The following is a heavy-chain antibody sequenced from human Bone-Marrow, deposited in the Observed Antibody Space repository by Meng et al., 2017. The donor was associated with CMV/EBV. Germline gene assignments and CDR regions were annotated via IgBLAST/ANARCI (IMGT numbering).Heavy chain of an antibody. Sequence: ASVKVSCKASGYTFTSYDINWVRQATGQGLEWMGWMNPNSGNTGYAQKFQGRVTITRNTSISTAYMELSRLRSDDTAVYYCARSDRNYCTNGVCYKYWGQGTLVTVSS. CDR3: ARSDRNYCTNGVCYKY. CDR2: MNPNSGNT. V-gene: IGHV1-8*03. CDR1: GYTFTSYD. J-gene: IGHJ4*02. D-gene: IGHD2-8*01.